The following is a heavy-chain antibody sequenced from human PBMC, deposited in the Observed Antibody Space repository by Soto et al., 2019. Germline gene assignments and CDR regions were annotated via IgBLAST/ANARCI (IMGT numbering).Heavy chain of an antibody. CDR2: LTTHNGQT. V-gene: IGHV1-18*01. D-gene: IGHD3-16*01. CDR1: GYTFTSYM. Sequence: GASVKVSCKASGYTFTSYMITWVRQAPGQGPEWMGGLTTHNGQTNYAQKLQGRITMTADTSTSTAYMELRSLRSDDTAVYYCTRDPGEAYFDYWGQGTLVTVSP. J-gene: IGHJ4*02. CDR3: TRDPGEAYFDY.